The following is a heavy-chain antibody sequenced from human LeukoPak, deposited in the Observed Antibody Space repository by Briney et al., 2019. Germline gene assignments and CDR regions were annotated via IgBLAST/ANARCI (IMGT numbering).Heavy chain of an antibody. D-gene: IGHD2-21*01. CDR1: GGSFSGYY. Sequence: SETLSLTCAVYGGSFSGYYWSWIRQPPGKGLEWIGEINHSGSTNYNPSLKSRVTISVDTSKNQFSLKLSSVTAADTAVYYCARGSKGLLFLFIGFDYWGQGTLVTVSS. CDR2: INHSGST. CDR3: ARGSKGLLFLFIGFDY. J-gene: IGHJ4*02. V-gene: IGHV4-34*01.